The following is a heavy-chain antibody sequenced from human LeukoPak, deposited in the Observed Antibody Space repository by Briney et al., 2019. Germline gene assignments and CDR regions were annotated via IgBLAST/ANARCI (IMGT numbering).Heavy chain of an antibody. CDR2: IYSGGST. CDR1: GGSISGSSYY. V-gene: IGHV3-53*01. CDR3: AREGENWGRYWYFDL. D-gene: IGHD7-27*01. Sequence: ETLSLTCTVSGGSISGSSYYWGWIRQPPGKGLEWVSVIYSGGSTYYADSVKGRFTISRDNSKNTLYLQMNSLRAEDTAVYYCAREGENWGRYWYFDLWGRGTLVTVSS. J-gene: IGHJ2*01.